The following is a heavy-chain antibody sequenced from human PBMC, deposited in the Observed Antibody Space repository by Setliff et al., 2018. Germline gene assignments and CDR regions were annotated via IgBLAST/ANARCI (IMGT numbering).Heavy chain of an antibody. D-gene: IGHD3-10*01. CDR1: GFTFSTYW. CDR3: ARASGELFYDWYFDL. Sequence: GGSLRLSCAASGFTFSTYWMSWVRQAPGKGLEWVANIKQDGSEKYYVDSVKGRFTISRDNSKNTVYLRMNALRAEDTGLYYCARASGELFYDWYFDLWGRGTLVTVSS. CDR2: IKQDGSEK. J-gene: IGHJ2*01. V-gene: IGHV3-7*04.